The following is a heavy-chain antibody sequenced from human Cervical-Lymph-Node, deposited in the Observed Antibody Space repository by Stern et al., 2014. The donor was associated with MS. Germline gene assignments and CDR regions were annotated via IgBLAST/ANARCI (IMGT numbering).Heavy chain of an antibody. CDR2: ISYDGSNK. D-gene: IGHD1-26*01. CDR1: GFTFSSYA. J-gene: IGHJ4*02. Sequence: QVQLVESGGGVVQPGRSLRLSCAASGFTFSSYAMHWVRQAPGKGLEWVAVISYDGSNKYYADSVKGRFTISRDNSKNTLYLQMNSLRAEDTAVYYCAKGSGSYSSTPDYWGQGTLVTVSS. CDR3: AKGSGSYSSTPDY. V-gene: IGHV3-30*04.